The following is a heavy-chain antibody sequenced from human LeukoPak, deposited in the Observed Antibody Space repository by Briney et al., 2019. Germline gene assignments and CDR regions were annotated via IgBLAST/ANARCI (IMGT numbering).Heavy chain of an antibody. J-gene: IGHJ4*02. CDR2: INPTGGST. Sequence: WASVKVSCKASEYTFPSYLMHWVRQAPGQGLEWMGIINPTGGSTTYAQKFQGRVTMTRDTSTSTVYMELSSLRSDDTAVYYCARNAAPRFELWGQGTLVHVSS. CDR3: ARNAAPRFEL. CDR1: EYTFPSYL. V-gene: IGHV1-46*01. D-gene: IGHD3-9*01.